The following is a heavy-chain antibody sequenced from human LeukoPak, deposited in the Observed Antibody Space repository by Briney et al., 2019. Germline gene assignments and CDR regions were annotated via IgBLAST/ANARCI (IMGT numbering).Heavy chain of an antibody. CDR3: ARSISQGFWTSAFDY. CDR1: GYTFTGYY. J-gene: IGHJ4*02. D-gene: IGHD3/OR15-3a*01. V-gene: IGHV1-2*02. CDR2: INPNSGGT. Sequence: ASVKVSCKASGYTFTGYYMHWVRQAPGQGLEWMGWINPNSGGTNYAQEFQGRVTMTRDTSISAAYMELSRLRSDDTAVYYCARSISQGFWTSAFDYWGQGTLVTVSS.